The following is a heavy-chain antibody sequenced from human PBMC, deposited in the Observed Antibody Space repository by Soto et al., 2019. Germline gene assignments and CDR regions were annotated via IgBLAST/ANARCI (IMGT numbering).Heavy chain of an antibody. D-gene: IGHD5-18*01. CDR1: RASLGDHY. V-gene: IGHV4-34*01. Sequence: SETLSLTCAVFRASLGDHYSAWILQSPDKGLEWIGEVQPGGSTDDNPAFKSRLTLSLDTSKTQYSLKLASVTATDTAAYFCARGKPSGYRFGPRNFFYYCLDVSGPWTTVTVSS. CDR2: VQPGGST. CDR3: ARGKPSGYRFGPRNFFYYCLDV. J-gene: IGHJ6*02.